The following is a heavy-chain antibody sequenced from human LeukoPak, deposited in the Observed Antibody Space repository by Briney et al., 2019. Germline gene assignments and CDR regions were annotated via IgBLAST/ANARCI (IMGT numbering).Heavy chain of an antibody. CDR3: VRGNYDNRGYSNAFDI. Sequence: SETLSLTCTVSGGSISSGTYYWSWIRQPAGKGLEWIGRIYTGGNTNSNPSLKSRVTISADTSKNQFSLRLSSVTAADSAVYYCVRGNYDNRGYSNAFDIWGQGAMVTVSS. D-gene: IGHD3-22*01. V-gene: IGHV4-61*02. CDR1: GGSISSGTYY. J-gene: IGHJ3*02. CDR2: IYTGGNT.